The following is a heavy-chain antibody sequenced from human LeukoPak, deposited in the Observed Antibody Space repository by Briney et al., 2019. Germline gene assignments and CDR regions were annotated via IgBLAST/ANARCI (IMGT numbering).Heavy chain of an antibody. CDR1: GYTFTSYG. CDR3: ASMGRPYGDPKYYFDY. D-gene: IGHD4-17*01. Sequence: ASVKVSFKASGYTFTSYGISWVRQAPGQGLEWMGWISAYNGNTNYAQKLQGRVTMTTDTSTSTAYMELRSLRSDDTAVYYCASMGRPYGDPKYYFDYWGQGTLVTVSS. J-gene: IGHJ4*02. V-gene: IGHV1-18*01. CDR2: ISAYNGNT.